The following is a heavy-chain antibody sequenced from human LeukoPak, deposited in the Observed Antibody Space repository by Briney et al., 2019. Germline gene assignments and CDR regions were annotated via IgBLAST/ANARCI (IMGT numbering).Heavy chain of an antibody. CDR1: GFTFSSYA. CDR2: VSDSGGST. CDR3: AKDLNGDYGFIDS. J-gene: IGHJ4*02. Sequence: PGGSLRLSCAASGFTFSSYAMTWVRQAPGKGLEWVSTVSDSGGSTYYADSVKGRFTISRDNSKNTLYLQMNSLRAEDTAVYYCAKDLNGDYGFIDSWGQGTLVTVSS. V-gene: IGHV3-23*01. D-gene: IGHD4-17*01.